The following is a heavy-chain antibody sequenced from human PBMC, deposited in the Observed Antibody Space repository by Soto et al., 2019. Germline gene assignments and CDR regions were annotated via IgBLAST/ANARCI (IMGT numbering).Heavy chain of an antibody. V-gene: IGHV3-53*01. Sequence: GSLRLSCAASGFTVSSNYMSWVRQAPGKGLEWVSVIYSGGSTYYADSVKGRFTISRDNSKNTLYLQMNSLRAEDTAVYYCARTPREDLYFDYWGQGTLVTVSS. CDR1: GFTVSSNY. J-gene: IGHJ4*02. CDR2: IYSGGST. CDR3: ARTPREDLYFDY.